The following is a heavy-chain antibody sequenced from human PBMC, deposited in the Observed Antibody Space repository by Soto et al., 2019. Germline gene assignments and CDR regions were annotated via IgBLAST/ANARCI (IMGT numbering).Heavy chain of an antibody. CDR3: ARPTDSSGRNNWFDP. V-gene: IGHV1-18*01. D-gene: IGHD3-10*01. J-gene: IGHJ5*02. CDR2: ISAYNGNT. Sequence: SVNVACKASVYAFTGYGSIWVRQATGQGLEWMGWISAYNGNTNYAQKLQGRVTMTTDTSTSTAYMELRSLRSDDTAVYYCARPTDSSGRNNWFDPCGQRTLVTVSS. CDR1: VYAFTGYG.